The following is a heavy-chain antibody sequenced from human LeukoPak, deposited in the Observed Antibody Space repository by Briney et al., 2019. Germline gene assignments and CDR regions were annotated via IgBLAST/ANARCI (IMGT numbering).Heavy chain of an antibody. Sequence: PSETLSLTCAVSGGSISTNSYYWGWIRQPPGKGLEWIGSIYYSGITYYNPSLKSRVTISVDTSRNQFSLKLRSVTAADTAVYYCARVTFSPSDAFDIWGQGTMVTVSS. CDR2: IYYSGIT. J-gene: IGHJ3*02. CDR1: GGSISTNSYY. V-gene: IGHV4-39*07. CDR3: ARVTFSPSDAFDI.